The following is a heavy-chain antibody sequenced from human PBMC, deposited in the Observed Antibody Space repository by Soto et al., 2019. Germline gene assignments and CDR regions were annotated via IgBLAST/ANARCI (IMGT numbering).Heavy chain of an antibody. Sequence: QVQLQESGPGLVKPSETLSLTCTVSGGSISSYYWSWIRQPPGKGLEWIGYIYYSGSTNYNPSLKSXXTXSXXTSKNQFSLKLSSVTAADTAVYYCARSLVATDFDYWGQGTLVTVSS. CDR1: GGSISSYY. CDR3: ARSLVATDFDY. CDR2: IYYSGST. J-gene: IGHJ4*02. D-gene: IGHD5-12*01. V-gene: IGHV4-59*01.